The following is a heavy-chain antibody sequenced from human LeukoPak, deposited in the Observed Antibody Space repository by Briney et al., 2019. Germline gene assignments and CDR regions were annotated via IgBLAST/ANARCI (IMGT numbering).Heavy chain of an antibody. D-gene: IGHD3-3*01. CDR3: ATSPPYDFWSGYYKQYYYYYMDV. V-gene: IGHV4-34*01. CDR1: GGSFSGYY. CDR2: INHRGRT. J-gene: IGHJ6*03. Sequence: PSETLSLTCAVYGGSFSGYYWSWMPQPPGKGVEWIVEINHRGRTNYNPYLKVRVTTSVDTSKNQFSLKLSSVTHADTAVSYCATSPPYDFWSGYYKQYYYYYMDVWGKGTTVTVSS.